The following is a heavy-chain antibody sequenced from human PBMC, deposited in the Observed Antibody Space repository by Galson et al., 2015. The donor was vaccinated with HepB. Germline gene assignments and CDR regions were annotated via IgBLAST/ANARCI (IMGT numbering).Heavy chain of an antibody. J-gene: IGHJ6*03. CDR2: MNPNSGNT. CDR1: GYTFTSYD. Sequence: SVKVSCKASGYTFTSYDINWVRQATGQGLEWMGWMNPNSGNTGYAQKFQGRVTITRNTSISTAYMELSSLRSEDTAVYYCARGPGIVGASHYYYYYMDVWGKGTTVTVSS. D-gene: IGHD1-26*01. V-gene: IGHV1-8*01. CDR3: ARGPGIVGASHYYYYYMDV.